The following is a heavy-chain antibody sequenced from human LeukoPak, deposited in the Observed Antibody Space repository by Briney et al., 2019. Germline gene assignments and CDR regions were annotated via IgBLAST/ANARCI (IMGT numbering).Heavy chain of an antibody. CDR3: ARGYSSSYRIDY. Sequence: ASVKVSCKTPGYTFNSYYMHWVRQAPRQGLEWMGIINPSGGTTSDAQRFQGRVTMTRDMSTSTVYMELGSLRSEDTAVYYCARGYSSSYRIDYWGQGTLVTVSS. V-gene: IGHV1-46*02. J-gene: IGHJ4*02. CDR1: GYTFNSYY. CDR2: INPSGGTT. D-gene: IGHD6-6*01.